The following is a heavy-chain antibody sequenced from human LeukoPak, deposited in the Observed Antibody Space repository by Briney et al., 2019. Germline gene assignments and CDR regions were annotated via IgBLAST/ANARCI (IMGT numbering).Heavy chain of an antibody. CDR3: ARDLGTSGWYTFDF. CDR2: TYYRSKWYD. J-gene: IGHJ5*01. Sequence: SQTLSLTCAISGDSASSKNGAWNWIRQSPSRGLEWLGRTYYRSKWYDEYADSVKGRITISPDTSKNQFSLHVHSVTPEDTAVYYCARDLGTSGWYTFDFWGQGTLVTVSS. CDR1: GDSASSKNGA. V-gene: IGHV6-1*01. D-gene: IGHD6-19*01.